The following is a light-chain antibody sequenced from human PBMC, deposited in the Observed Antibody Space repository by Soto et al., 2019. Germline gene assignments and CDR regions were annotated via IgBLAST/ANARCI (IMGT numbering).Light chain of an antibody. CDR3: QQYGRSPPT. Sequence: AIRMTQSPSSLSASAGDRVTITCRASQGISSYLAWYQQKPGKAPKLLIYAASTLQSGVPSRFSGSGSGTDFTLTITRLEPEDFAVYYCQQYGRSPPTFGQGTKVDIK. V-gene: IGKV1-8*01. CDR1: QGISSY. CDR2: AAS. J-gene: IGKJ1*01.